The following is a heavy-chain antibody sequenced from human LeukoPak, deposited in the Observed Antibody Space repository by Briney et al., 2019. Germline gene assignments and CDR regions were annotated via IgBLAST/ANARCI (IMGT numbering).Heavy chain of an antibody. CDR3: ARESVAAAGSSDY. CDR1: GFTFSSYE. V-gene: IGHV3-48*03. J-gene: IGHJ4*02. Sequence: TGGYLRLSCAASGFTFSSYEMNWVRQAPGKGLEWVSYISSSGSTIYYADSVKGRFTISRDNAKNSLYLQMNSLRAEDTAVYYCARESVAAAGSSDYWGQGTLVTVSS. D-gene: IGHD6-13*01. CDR2: ISSSGSTI.